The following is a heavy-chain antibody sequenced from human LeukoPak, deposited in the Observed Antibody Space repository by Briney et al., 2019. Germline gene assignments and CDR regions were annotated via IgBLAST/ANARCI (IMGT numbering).Heavy chain of an antibody. D-gene: IGHD3-3*01. CDR1: GYTLTELS. J-gene: IGHJ5*02. CDR3: ATGIGQVDYDFWSGYWMRGSDP. Sequence: ASVKVSCKVSGYTLTELSMHWVRQAPGKGLEWMGGFDPEDGETIYAQKFQGRVTMTEDTSTDTAYMELSSLTSEDTAVYYCATGIGQVDYDFWSGYWMRGSDPWGQGTLVTVSS. V-gene: IGHV1-24*01. CDR2: FDPEDGET.